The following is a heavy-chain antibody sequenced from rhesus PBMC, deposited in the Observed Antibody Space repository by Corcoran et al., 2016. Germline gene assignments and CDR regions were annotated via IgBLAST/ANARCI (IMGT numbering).Heavy chain of an antibody. Sequence: QLPLQESGPGLVKPSETLSVTCAVSDGSISSSSWSWIRQAPGKGLELIGYIYCSGSSHNYNPSRKRHVTLSVDTSKNQVSLKLSSVTAADTAVYYCVRDREYNWNNNRFDVWGPGGLVTVSS. V-gene: IGHV4-169*02. CDR2: IYCSGSSH. CDR1: DGSISSSS. CDR3: VRDREYNWNNNRFDV. J-gene: IGHJ5-1*01. D-gene: IGHD1-26*01.